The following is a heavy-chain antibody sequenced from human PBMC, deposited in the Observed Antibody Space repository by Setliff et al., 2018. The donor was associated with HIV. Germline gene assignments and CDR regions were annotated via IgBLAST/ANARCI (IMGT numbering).Heavy chain of an antibody. J-gene: IGHJ5*02. V-gene: IGHV4-4*02. CDR2: IDHSGST. CDR3: ARLHTDYGSWYFDA. CDR1: DDSITGNNW. D-gene: IGHD3-10*01. Sequence: SSETLSLTCTVSDDSITGNNWWNWVRQPPGKGLEWIVEIDHSGSTNYSPSLKSRVTMSVDKSKKQFSLKLKSMAAADTAVYYCARLHTDYGSWYFDAWGPGTLVTVSS.